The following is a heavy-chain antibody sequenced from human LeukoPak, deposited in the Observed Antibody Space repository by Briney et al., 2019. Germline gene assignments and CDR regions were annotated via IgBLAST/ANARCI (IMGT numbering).Heavy chain of an antibody. J-gene: IGHJ4*02. CDR1: GGSISSYY. D-gene: IGHD5-24*01. CDR2: IYTSGST. CDR3: ASSDMATFLLRD. V-gene: IGHV4-4*09. Sequence: SETLSLTCAVSGGSISSYYWSWIRQPPGKGLGWIGYIYTSGSTNYNPSLKSRVTISVDTSKNQFSLKLSSVTAAGTAFYYCASSDMATFLLRDWGQGPLITV.